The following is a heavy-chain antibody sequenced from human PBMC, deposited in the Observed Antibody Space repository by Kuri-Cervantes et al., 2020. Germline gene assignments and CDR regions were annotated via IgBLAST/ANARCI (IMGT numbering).Heavy chain of an antibody. V-gene: IGHV3-48*01. CDR2: ISSSSSTI. Sequence: GESLKISCAASGFTFSSYSMNWVRQAPGKGLEWVSYISSSSSTIYYADSVKGRFTISRDNAKNSLYLQMNSLRAEDTAIYYCAKDPNGDYVGAFDFWGQGTLVTVSS. D-gene: IGHD4-17*01. J-gene: IGHJ4*03. CDR1: GFTFSSYS. CDR3: AKDPNGDYVGAFDF.